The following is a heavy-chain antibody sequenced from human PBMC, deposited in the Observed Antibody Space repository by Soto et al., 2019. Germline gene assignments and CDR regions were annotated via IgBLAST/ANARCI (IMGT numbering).Heavy chain of an antibody. CDR2: INSEGSST. CDR1: GFTFSSYW. D-gene: IGHD3-10*01. J-gene: IGHJ4*02. V-gene: IGHV3-74*01. CDR3: ARDRGWFGEVPFDY. Sequence: EVQLVESGGGLVQPGGSLRLSCAASGFTFSSYWMHWVRQAPGKGLVWVSRINSEGSSTSYADSVKGRFTISRDNAKNTVDRQMNSLRAEDTAVYYCARDRGWFGEVPFDYWGQGTLVTVSS.